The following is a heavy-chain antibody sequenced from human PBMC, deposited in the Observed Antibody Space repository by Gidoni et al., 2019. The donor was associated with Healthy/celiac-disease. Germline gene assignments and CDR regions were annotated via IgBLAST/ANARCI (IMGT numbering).Heavy chain of an antibody. V-gene: IGHV1-8*01. CDR2: MNPNSGNT. J-gene: IGHJ4*02. D-gene: IGHD3-22*01. CDR1: GYTFTSYD. CDR3: ARAKYYYDSSGYPGDY. Sequence: QVQLVQSGAEVKKPGASVKVSCKAAGYTFTSYDINWVRQATGQGLEWMGWMNPNSGNTGYAQKFQGRVTMTRNTSISTAYMELSSLRSEDTAVYYCARAKYYYDSSGYPGDYWGQGTLVTVSS.